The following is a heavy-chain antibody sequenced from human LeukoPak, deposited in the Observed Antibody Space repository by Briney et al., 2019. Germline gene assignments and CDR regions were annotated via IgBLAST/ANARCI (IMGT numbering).Heavy chain of an antibody. Sequence: PGGSLRLSCAAFGFTFSSYSMNWVRQAPGKGLEWVSSISSSSSYIYYADSVKGRFNISRDNAKNSLYLQMSSLRPEDTAVYYCARDLDWNDGVCAYWGQGTLVAVSS. J-gene: IGHJ4*02. CDR2: ISSSSSYI. CDR3: ARDLDWNDGVCAY. V-gene: IGHV3-21*01. D-gene: IGHD1-1*01. CDR1: GFTFSSYS.